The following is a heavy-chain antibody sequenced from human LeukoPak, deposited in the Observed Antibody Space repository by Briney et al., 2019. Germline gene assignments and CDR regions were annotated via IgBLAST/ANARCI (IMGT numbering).Heavy chain of an antibody. D-gene: IGHD1-26*01. CDR2: VDHTGST. CDR3: AYMRSGSYFRDYFDY. CDR1: DDSITMYY. J-gene: IGHJ4*02. V-gene: IGHV4-59*12. Sequence: SETLSLTCSVSDDSITMYYWTWIRQPPGKGLEWIGYVDHTGSTNFNPSLNGRVSISRDTTKNLFSLRLRSVTAADTAVYYCAYMRSGSYFRDYFDYWGQGTLVTVSS.